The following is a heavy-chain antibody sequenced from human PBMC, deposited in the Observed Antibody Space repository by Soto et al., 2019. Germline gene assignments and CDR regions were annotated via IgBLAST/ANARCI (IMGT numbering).Heavy chain of an antibody. V-gene: IGHV1-3*05. CDR3: ARGTVVTHFDC. D-gene: IGHD2-15*01. CDR1: GYTFTSYA. Sequence: QVQLVQSGAEEKKPGASVKVSCKASGYTFTSYAMHWVRQAPGQRLEWMGWINAGNGNTKYSQKFQGRVTITRDTAASTAYMELSSLSCEDTAVYYCARGTVVTHFDCWGQGTLVTVSS. CDR2: INAGNGNT. J-gene: IGHJ4*02.